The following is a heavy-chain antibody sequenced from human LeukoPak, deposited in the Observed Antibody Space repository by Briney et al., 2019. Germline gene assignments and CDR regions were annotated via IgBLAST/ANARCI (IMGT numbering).Heavy chain of an antibody. CDR3: TRVATAGTWTDY. Sequence: PGGSLRLSCAASGFTFSDYGMQWVRQAPGKGLECLSVIWSGGSIAGYAESVRGRFTISRDNSKNTVYLQMNSLRAEDTAIYFCTRVATAGTWTDYWGQGTLVTVSS. J-gene: IGHJ4*02. V-gene: IGHV3-33*03. D-gene: IGHD6-25*01. CDR2: IWSGGSIA. CDR1: GFTFSDYG.